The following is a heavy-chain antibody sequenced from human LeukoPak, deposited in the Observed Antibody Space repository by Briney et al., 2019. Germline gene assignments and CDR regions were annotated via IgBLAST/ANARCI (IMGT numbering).Heavy chain of an antibody. CDR2: IDYSGNT. V-gene: IGHV4-59*02. Sequence: SETLSLTCTVSGGSVNSYYWSWIRQPPGKGLEWLGYIDYSGNTNYSPSLQSRLTISVDTSKNQFSLKLSSVTAADAAVYYCAREGYYDTSASGAFDIWGQGTMVTVSS. CDR1: GGSVNSYY. J-gene: IGHJ3*02. CDR3: AREGYYDTSASGAFDI. D-gene: IGHD3-22*01.